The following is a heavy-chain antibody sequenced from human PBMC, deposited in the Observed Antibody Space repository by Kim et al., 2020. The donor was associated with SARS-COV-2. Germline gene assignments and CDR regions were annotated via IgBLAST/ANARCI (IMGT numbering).Heavy chain of an antibody. V-gene: IGHV3-30*18. CDR1: GFTFSSYG. CDR3: AKDFYYGSGSYLSHFDY. Sequence: GGSLRLSCAASGFTFSSYGMHWVRQAPGKGLEWVAVISYDGSNKYYADSVKGRFTISRDNSKNTLYLQMNSLRAEDTAVYYCAKDFYYGSGSYLSHFDYWGQGTLVTVSS. D-gene: IGHD3-10*01. CDR2: ISYDGSNK. J-gene: IGHJ4*02.